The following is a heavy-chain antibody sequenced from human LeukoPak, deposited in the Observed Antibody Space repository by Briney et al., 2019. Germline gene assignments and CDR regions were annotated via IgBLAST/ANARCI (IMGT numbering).Heavy chain of an antibody. CDR3: ARSGYSSSWYYYYYGMDV. J-gene: IGHJ6*02. Sequence: MTSETLSLTCAVYGGSFSGYYWSWIRQPPGKGLEWIGEINHSGSTNYNPSLKSRVTISVDTSKNQFSLKLSSVTAADTAVYYCARSGYSSSWYYYYYGMDVWGQGTTVTVSS. D-gene: IGHD6-13*01. V-gene: IGHV4-34*01. CDR1: GGSFSGYY. CDR2: INHSGST.